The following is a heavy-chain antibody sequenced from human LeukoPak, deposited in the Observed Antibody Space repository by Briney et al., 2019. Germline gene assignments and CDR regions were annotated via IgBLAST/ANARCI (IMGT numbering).Heavy chain of an antibody. CDR3: AKDETYS. J-gene: IGHJ4*02. CDR2: ITSGGSNT. Sequence: GGSLRLSCAASGFTFSDYYMSWIRQAPGKGLEWVSYITSGGSNTYYADSVKGRFTISRDNSKKTLSLQMNSLRAEDTAVYYCAKDETYSWGQGTLVTVSS. CDR1: GFTFSDYY. V-gene: IGHV3-23*01.